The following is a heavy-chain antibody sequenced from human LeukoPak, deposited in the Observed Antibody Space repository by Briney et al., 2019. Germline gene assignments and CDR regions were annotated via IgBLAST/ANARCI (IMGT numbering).Heavy chain of an antibody. CDR3: AKDPPHILAAADPHFDY. Sequence: GSLRLSCAASGFTFSSYAMSWVRQAPGKGLEWVSAISGSGGSTYYADSVKGRFTISRDNSKNTLYLQMNSLRAEDTAVYYCAKDPPHILAAADPHFDYWGQGTLVTVSS. CDR1: GFTFSSYA. V-gene: IGHV3-23*01. J-gene: IGHJ4*02. CDR2: ISGSGGST. D-gene: IGHD6-13*01.